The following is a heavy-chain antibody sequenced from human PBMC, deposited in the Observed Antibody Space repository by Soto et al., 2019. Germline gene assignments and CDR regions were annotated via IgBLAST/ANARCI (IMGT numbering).Heavy chain of an antibody. CDR3: ARVYSSPYYFDY. J-gene: IGHJ4*02. CDR2: IYYSGST. Sequence: PSETLSLTCTVSAGSISTGGYYWSWIRQHPGEGLEWIGFIYYSGSTYYNPSLKSRLAISLDASKEQFSLKLTSVTAADTAVYYCARVYSSPYYFDYWGQVIQVTVSS. CDR1: AGSISTGGYY. D-gene: IGHD6-13*01. V-gene: IGHV4-31*03.